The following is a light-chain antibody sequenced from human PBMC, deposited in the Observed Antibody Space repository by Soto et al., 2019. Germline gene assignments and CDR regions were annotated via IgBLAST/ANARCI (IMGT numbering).Light chain of an antibody. Sequence: QSVLTQPPSASGSPGQSVTISCTGTSSDVGGYDYVSWHQQHPGKAPKVIIYDNTHRPSGVPNRFSGSKSGTSASLAITGLQAEDEADYYCQSYDSGLSGHWVFGGGTKLTVL. CDR1: SSDVGGYDY. CDR3: QSYDSGLSGHWV. V-gene: IGLV2-8*01. J-gene: IGLJ3*02. CDR2: DNT.